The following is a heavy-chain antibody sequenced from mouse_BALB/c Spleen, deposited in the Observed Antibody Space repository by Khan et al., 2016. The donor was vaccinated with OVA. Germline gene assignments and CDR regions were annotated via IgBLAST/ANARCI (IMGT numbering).Heavy chain of an antibody. CDR3: ARVRGY. V-gene: IGHV3-2*02. CDR1: GYSITSAYA. D-gene: IGHD2-14*01. J-gene: IGHJ3*02. Sequence: VQLQESGPGLVKPSQSLSLTCTVTGYSITSAYAWNWIRQFPGNRLEWMGYIHYSGSTSSTPSLKSRISITRDTSKNQFFLQLNSVTAEDTGTYYCARVRGYWGQGTLVTVSA. CDR2: IHYSGST.